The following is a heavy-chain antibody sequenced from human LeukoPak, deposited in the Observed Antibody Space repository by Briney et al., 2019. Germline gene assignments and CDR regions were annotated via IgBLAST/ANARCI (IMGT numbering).Heavy chain of an antibody. V-gene: IGHV3-30*18. CDR3: VKPAAGRYDY. CDR1: VVTFISYG. CDR2: ISDDGIKK. Sequence: VGSLRLSCAASVVTFISYGLYWGRHGPGRGLWRGSVISDDGIKKFYADSVRSRFTPSRDNSKNTLYLQMNSLRAEDTALYYCVKPAAGRYDYWGQGTLVSVSS. J-gene: IGHJ4*02.